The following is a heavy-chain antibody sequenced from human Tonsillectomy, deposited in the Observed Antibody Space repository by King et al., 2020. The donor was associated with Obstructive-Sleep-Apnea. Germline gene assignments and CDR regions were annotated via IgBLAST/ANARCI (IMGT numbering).Heavy chain of an antibody. V-gene: IGHV4-59*08. CDR2: ISYTGST. Sequence: VQLQESGPGLVKPSETLSLTCTVSGGSISSYHWSWIRQPPGNGLEWIGYISYTGSTNYKPPLKSRVTISVDTSKNQFSLRLSSVTAADTALYYCARHPRHSGYDLDYFDFWGQGTLVTVSS. CDR1: GGSISSYH. CDR3: ARHPRHSGYDLDYFDF. D-gene: IGHD5-12*01. J-gene: IGHJ4*02.